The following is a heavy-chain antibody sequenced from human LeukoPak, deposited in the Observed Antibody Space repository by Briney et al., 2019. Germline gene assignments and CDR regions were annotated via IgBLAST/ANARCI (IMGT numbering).Heavy chain of an antibody. CDR3: ARDTGRIAAAGECAFDI. D-gene: IGHD6-13*01. J-gene: IGHJ3*02. V-gene: IGHV1-18*01. CDR1: GGTFTNYG. Sequence: ASVKVSCKASGGTFTNYGISWVRQAPGQGLEWMGWISAYNGNTNYAQKLQGRVTMTTDTSTSTAYMELRSLRSDDTAVYYCARDTGRIAAAGECAFDIWGQGTMVTVSS. CDR2: ISAYNGNT.